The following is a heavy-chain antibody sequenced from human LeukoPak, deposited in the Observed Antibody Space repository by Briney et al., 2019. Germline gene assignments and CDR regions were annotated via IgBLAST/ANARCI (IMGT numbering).Heavy chain of an antibody. D-gene: IGHD6-13*01. J-gene: IGHJ4*02. CDR1: GFTFSSYG. CDR3: AKTYSSSWHYFDY. Sequence: PGGPLRLSCAASGFTFSSYGMHWVRQAPGKGLEWVAFIRYDGSDKYYADSVKGRFTISRDNSKNTLYLQMNSLRAEDTAVYYCAKTYSSSWHYFDYWGQGTLVTVSS. V-gene: IGHV3-30*02. CDR2: IRYDGSDK.